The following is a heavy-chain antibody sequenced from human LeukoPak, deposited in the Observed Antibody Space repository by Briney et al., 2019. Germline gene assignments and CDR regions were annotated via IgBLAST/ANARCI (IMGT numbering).Heavy chain of an antibody. D-gene: IGHD3-10*01. CDR1: GGSFSGYY. CDR2: INHSGST. CDR3: ARDRELGY. V-gene: IGHV4-34*01. J-gene: IGHJ4*02. Sequence: SETLSLTCAVYGGSFSGYYWSWIRQPPGKGLEWIGEINHSGSTNYNPSLKSRVTISVDTSENQFSLKLTSVTAADTAVYYCARDRELGYWGQGTLVTVSS.